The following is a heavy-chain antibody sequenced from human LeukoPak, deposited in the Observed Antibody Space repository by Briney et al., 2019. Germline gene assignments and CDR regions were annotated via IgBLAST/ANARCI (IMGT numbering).Heavy chain of an antibody. CDR2: IWYDGSNK. J-gene: IGHJ4*02. V-gene: IGHV3-33*01. CDR3: ARDGGDPPFDY. CDR1: GFTFSSYG. D-gene: IGHD2-21*02. Sequence: GGSLRLSCAASGFTFSSYGMHWVRQAPGKGLEWVAVIWYDGSNKYYADSMKGRFTISRDNSKNTLYLQMNSLRAEDTAVYYCARDGGDPPFDYWGQGTLVTVSS.